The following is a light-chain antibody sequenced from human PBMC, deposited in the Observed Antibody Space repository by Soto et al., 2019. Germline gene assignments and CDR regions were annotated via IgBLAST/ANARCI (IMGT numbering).Light chain of an antibody. J-gene: IGKJ5*01. CDR1: QSLLHSNGYNY. V-gene: IGKV2-28*01. CDR2: LGS. CDR3: MKALQTPIN. Sequence: DIVMTHSPLSLPVTPGEPASISCSSSQSLLHSNGYNYLDWYLQKPGQSPQLLIYLGSNRASGVPDRFSGSGSGTDFTLKISRVEAEDVGVYYCMKALQTPINFGQGTRLAIK.